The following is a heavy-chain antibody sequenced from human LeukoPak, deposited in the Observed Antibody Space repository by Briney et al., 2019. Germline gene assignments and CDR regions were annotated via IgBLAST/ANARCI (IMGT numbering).Heavy chain of an antibody. CDR1: GFTFSSYA. D-gene: IGHD3-22*01. CDR3: AKVPPGYDASVPIDY. J-gene: IGHJ4*02. CDR2: ISGSGRTT. V-gene: IGHV3-23*01. Sequence: GGSLRLSCAASGFTFSSYAMSWVCQAPGEGLEWVSVISGSGRTTFYADSVKGRFTISRDNSKNTLYLQMNGLRPEDTAVYYCAKVPPGYDASVPIDYWGQRT.